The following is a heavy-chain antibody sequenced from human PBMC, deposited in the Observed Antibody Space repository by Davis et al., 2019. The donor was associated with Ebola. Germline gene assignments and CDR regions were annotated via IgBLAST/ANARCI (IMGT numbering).Heavy chain of an antibody. V-gene: IGHV3-74*01. Sequence: HTGGSLRLSCTVSGFTFSNNWMTWVRQVPGKGLVWVSSINSDGTTTTYADSVKGRFTISRDNAKNILYLQMNSLRVEDTAVYYCASYVLGWGQGTLVTVSP. CDR1: GFTFSNNW. J-gene: IGHJ4*02. CDR2: INSDGTTT. D-gene: IGHD2-8*01. CDR3: ASYVLG.